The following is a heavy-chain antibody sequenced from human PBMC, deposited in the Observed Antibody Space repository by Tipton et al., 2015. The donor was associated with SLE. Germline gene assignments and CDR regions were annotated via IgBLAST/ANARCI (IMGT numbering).Heavy chain of an antibody. J-gene: IGHJ4*02. CDR1: GGSLTSYY. V-gene: IGHV3-48*03. Sequence: LSLTCSVSGGSLTSYYWNWVRQAPGKGPEWVSFISLSGNTIYYADSVKGRFTISRDNAKNSLYLQMNSLRADDTAVYYCARDCGSGVSCYRYWGQGTQVTVSS. D-gene: IGHD2-15*01. CDR3: ARDCGSGVSCYRY. CDR2: ISLSGNTI.